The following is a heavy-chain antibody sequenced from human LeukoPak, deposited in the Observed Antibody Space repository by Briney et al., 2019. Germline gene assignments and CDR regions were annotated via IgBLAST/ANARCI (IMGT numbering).Heavy chain of an antibody. CDR2: ISGSGGST. CDR3: AKDWGYSGSYCSFDY. D-gene: IGHD1-26*01. V-gene: IGHV3-23*01. CDR1: GFTFSSYA. Sequence: PGGSLRLSCAASGFTFSSYAMSWVRQAPGKGLEWVSAISGSGGSTYYADSVKGRFTISRDNSKNTLYLQMNNLRAEDTAVYYCAKDWGYSGSYCSFDYWGQGTLVTVSS. J-gene: IGHJ4*02.